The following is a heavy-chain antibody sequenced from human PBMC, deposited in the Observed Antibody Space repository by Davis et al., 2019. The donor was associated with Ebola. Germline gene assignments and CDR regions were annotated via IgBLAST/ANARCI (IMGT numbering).Heavy chain of an antibody. V-gene: IGHV4-59*11. CDR2: IYYSGST. D-gene: IGHD3-22*01. CDR1: GGSISSHY. J-gene: IGHJ4*02. CDR3: ARLGYDSPLDY. Sequence: PSETLSLTCTVSGGSISSHYWSWIRQPPGKGLEWIGYIYYSGSTNYNPSLKSRVTISVDTSKNQFSLKLSSVTAADTAVYYCARLGYDSPLDYWGQGTLVTVSS.